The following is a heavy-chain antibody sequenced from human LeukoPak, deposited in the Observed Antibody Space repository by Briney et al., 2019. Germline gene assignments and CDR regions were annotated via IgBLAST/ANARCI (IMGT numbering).Heavy chain of an antibody. J-gene: IGHJ5*02. CDR1: GYTFTSYG. V-gene: IGHV1-18*01. Sequence: ASVKVSCKASGYTFTSYGISWVRQAPGQGLEWMGWISAYNGNTNYAKKLQGRVTMTTDTSTSTAYMELRSLRSDDTAVYYCARGGGYCSSTSCYNWFDPWGQGTLVTVSS. CDR3: ARGGGYCSSTSCYNWFDP. CDR2: ISAYNGNT. D-gene: IGHD2-2*01.